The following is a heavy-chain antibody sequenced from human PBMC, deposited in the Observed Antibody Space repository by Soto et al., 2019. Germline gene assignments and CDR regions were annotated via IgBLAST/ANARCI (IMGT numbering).Heavy chain of an antibody. CDR2: INRAGSQT. CDR3: VTGTPTPAQDI. J-gene: IGHJ4*01. Sequence: GSLRLSCVASGFRISDSSLNWVRQAPGQGLEWVANINRAGSQTNYVESVKGRFTTSRDNAKNSLYLQLGSLRVEDTAIYYCVTGTPTPAQDIWGHGTPVTVSS. CDR1: GFRISDSS. D-gene: IGHD1-1*01. V-gene: IGHV3-7*03.